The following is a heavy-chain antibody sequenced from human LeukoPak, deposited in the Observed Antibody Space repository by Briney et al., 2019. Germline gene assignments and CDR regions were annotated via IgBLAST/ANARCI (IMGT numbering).Heavy chain of an antibody. Sequence: GGSLRLSCAASGFTFSSYAMSWVRQAPGKGLEWVASIRYDGTKTYYADSMKGRFNISRDNFKNTLYLQMNSLRAEDTAVYYCAKDNYYGDYEVTSIFGVDWGQGTLVTVSS. CDR3: AKDNYYGDYEVTSIFGVD. CDR2: IRYDGTKT. CDR1: GFTFSSYA. D-gene: IGHD4-17*01. V-gene: IGHV3-30*02. J-gene: IGHJ4*02.